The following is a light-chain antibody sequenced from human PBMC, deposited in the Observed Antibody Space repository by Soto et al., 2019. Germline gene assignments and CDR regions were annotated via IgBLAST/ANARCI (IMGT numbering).Light chain of an antibody. CDR2: GAS. V-gene: IGKV3-20*01. Sequence: EIVLTQSPGTLSLSPGDRATLSCRASQSVSSNYLAWYQQKPGQDPRLLIYGASSRATGIPDRFSCSGSGTDFTLTISRLEPEDFAVYYCQRYGTSLPLTFGGGTKVEIK. J-gene: IGKJ4*01. CDR3: QRYGTSLPLT. CDR1: QSVSSNY.